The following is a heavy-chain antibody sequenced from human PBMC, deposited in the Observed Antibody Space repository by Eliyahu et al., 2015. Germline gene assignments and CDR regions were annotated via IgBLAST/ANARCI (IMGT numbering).Heavy chain of an antibody. CDR2: IYHSGST. Sequence: QLQLQESGSGLVKASQTLSLXCAVXGGXXSXGSYSXRWIRQPPGKGLEWIGYIYHSGSTYYNPSLTGRVTISGDRSNNQFSLKLTSVTAADTALYYCARLVGSRAYCISSDCSNDAFDIWGQGTMVTVSS. D-gene: IGHD2-2*01. CDR1: GGXXSXGSYS. CDR3: ARLVGSRAYCISSDCSNDAFDI. V-gene: IGHV4-30-2*01. J-gene: IGHJ3*02.